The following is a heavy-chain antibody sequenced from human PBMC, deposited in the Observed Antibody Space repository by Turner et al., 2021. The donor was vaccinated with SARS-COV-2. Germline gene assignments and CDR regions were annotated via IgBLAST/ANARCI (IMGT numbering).Heavy chain of an antibody. CDR2: IWKDGSNK. Sequence: QVQLVESGGGVVQPGRSLRLSCEASGFTFSNHGMHWARQAPGKGLEWVTIIWKDGSNKYYTDSVRGRFTISRDNSKNTLYLQMNSLRAEDTAVYYCARGCGGSSGCFLIDYWGQGTLVTVSS. V-gene: IGHV3-33*01. D-gene: IGHD6-19*01. CDR1: GFTFSNHG. J-gene: IGHJ4*02. CDR3: ARGCGGSSGCFLIDY.